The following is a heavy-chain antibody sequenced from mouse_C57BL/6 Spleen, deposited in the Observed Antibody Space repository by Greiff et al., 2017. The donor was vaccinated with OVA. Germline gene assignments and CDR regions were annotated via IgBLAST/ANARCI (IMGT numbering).Heavy chain of an antibody. CDR3: ARGHDGYPPAY. J-gene: IGHJ3*01. CDR1: GYTFTSYW. V-gene: IGHV1-59*01. Sequence: QVQLQQPGAELVRPGTSVKLSCKASGYTFTSYWMHWVKQRPGQGLEWIGVIDPSDSYTNYNQKFKGKATLTVDTSSSTAYMPLSSLTSEDSAVYYCARGHDGYPPAYWGQGTLITVSA. D-gene: IGHD2-3*01. CDR2: IDPSDSYT.